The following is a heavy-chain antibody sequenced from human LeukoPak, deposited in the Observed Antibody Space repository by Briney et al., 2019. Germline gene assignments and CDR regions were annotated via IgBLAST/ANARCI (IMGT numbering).Heavy chain of an antibody. CDR1: GFAFSSYT. V-gene: IGHV3-30-3*02. Sequence: GGSLRLSCAASGFAFSSYTMHWVRQAPGKGLEWVALISYDGSNKYYADSVKGRFTISRDNSKNTLYLQMNSLRAEDTAVYYCAKDLLGGDSGSYYEVGELGMDVWGQGTTVTVSS. D-gene: IGHD1-26*01. CDR3: AKDLLGGDSGSYYEVGELGMDV. CDR2: ISYDGSNK. J-gene: IGHJ6*02.